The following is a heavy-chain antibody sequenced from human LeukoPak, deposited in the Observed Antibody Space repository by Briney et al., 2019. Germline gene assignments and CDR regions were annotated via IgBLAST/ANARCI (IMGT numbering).Heavy chain of an antibody. CDR2: IKQDGSEK. CDR1: GFTFSSYA. Sequence: GGSLRLSCAASGFTFSSYAMSWVRQAPGKGLEWVANIKQDGSEKYYVDSVKGRFTISRDNAKNSLCLQMNSLRAEDTAVYYCARGLVIVDFDYWGQGTLVTVSS. V-gene: IGHV3-7*01. CDR3: ARGLVIVDFDY. J-gene: IGHJ4*02. D-gene: IGHD3-9*01.